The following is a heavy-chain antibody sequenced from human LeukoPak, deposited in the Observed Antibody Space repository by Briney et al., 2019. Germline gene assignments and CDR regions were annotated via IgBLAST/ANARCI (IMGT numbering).Heavy chain of an antibody. Sequence: SVKVSCKASGGTFSSYAISWVRQAPGQGLEWMGGIIPIFGTANYAQKFQGRVTITADKSTSTAYMELSSLRSADTAVYYCASNGYNGSFDYWGQGTLVTVSS. V-gene: IGHV1-69*06. CDR3: ASNGYNGSFDY. CDR1: GGTFSSYA. CDR2: IIPIFGTA. J-gene: IGHJ4*02. D-gene: IGHD5-24*01.